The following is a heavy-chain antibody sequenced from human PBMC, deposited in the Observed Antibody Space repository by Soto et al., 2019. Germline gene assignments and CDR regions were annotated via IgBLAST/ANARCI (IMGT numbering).Heavy chain of an antibody. Sequence: QVQLQQWGAGLLKPSETLSLTCAVYGGSFSGYYWSWIRQPPGKGREWIGEINHSGSTNYNPSLKSGVTISVDTSKNQFSLKLSSVTAADTAVYYCARGTEGQQLVRGFDYWGQGTLVTVSS. D-gene: IGHD6-13*01. V-gene: IGHV4-34*01. CDR1: GGSFSGYY. CDR2: INHSGST. CDR3: ARGTEGQQLVRGFDY. J-gene: IGHJ4*02.